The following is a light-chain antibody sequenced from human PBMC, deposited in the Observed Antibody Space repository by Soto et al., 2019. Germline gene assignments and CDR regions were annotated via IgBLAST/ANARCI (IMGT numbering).Light chain of an antibody. CDR2: GAS. CDR1: PSVGSSY. V-gene: IGKV3-20*01. J-gene: IGKJ1*01. CDR3: QQYGSSRT. Sequence: EIVLTQSPGTLSLSPGERATLPCRASPSVGSSYLAWYQQKPGQAPRLLIYGASSRATGIPDRFSGSGSGTDFTLTISRLEPEDFAVYYCQQYGSSRTFGQGTKVEIK.